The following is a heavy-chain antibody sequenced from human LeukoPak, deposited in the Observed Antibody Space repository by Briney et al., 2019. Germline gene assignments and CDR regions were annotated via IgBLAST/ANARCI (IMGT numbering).Heavy chain of an antibody. CDR3: ARGRGYYDAFDI. V-gene: IGHV4-59*01. CDR2: IYYSGSSGST. Sequence: SETLSLTCTVSGGSISSYYWSWIRQPPGKGLEWIGYIYYSGSSGSTIYNPFLKSRVTISVDTSTNHFSLKLSSVTAADTAVYYCARGRGYYDAFDIWGQGTMVTVSS. D-gene: IGHD3-22*01. J-gene: IGHJ3*02. CDR1: GGSISSYY.